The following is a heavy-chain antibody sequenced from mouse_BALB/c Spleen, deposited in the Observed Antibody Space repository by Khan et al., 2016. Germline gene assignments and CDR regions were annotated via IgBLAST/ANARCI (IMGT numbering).Heavy chain of an antibody. CDR3: GRRDYFDY. CDR2: INPYNGDI. Sequence: VQLQQPGPELVKPGASVKISCKATGYLFTGYYMNWVKQSHGKSLEWIGRINPYNGDIFYNQKFKGKATLTVDKSSSTAHMEFLSLTSEDSAVYYCGRRDYFDYWGQGTTLTVSS. CDR1: GYLFTGYY. J-gene: IGHJ2*01. V-gene: IGHV1-37*01.